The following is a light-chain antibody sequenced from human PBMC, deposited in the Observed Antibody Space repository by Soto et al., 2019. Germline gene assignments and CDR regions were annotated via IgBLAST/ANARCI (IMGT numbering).Light chain of an antibody. Sequence: EIVLTQTPGPLSLSPGERATLSCRASQSVRSDYLAWYQQQPGQAPRLLIYIASNRAPGLPDRFSGSGSVTDSTLANSRLEPEYCAVYYGQPDCTSSWMFGQGSQVEIE. J-gene: IGKJ1*01. CDR1: QSVRSDY. CDR3: QPDCTSSWM. V-gene: IGKV3-20*01. CDR2: IAS.